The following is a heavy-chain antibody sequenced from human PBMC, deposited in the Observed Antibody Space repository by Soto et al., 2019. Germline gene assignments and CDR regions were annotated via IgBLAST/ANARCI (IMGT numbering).Heavy chain of an antibody. V-gene: IGHV4-59*01. CDR2: IYYSGST. CDR1: GDSIRSYY. CDR3: ARAYGGFDNGLDV. D-gene: IGHD5-12*01. Sequence: PSETLSLTCTVSGDSIRSYYWTWIRQPPGKGLELIGYIYYSGSTRYNPSLKSRVTISVDMSKNQFSLKLSSVIAADTAVYYCARAYGGFDNGLDVWGQGTAVTAS. J-gene: IGHJ6*02.